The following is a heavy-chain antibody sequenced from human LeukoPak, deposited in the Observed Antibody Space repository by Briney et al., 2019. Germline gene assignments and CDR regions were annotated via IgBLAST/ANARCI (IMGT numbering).Heavy chain of an antibody. D-gene: IGHD3-10*01. CDR1: GYTFTTYD. CDR3: ARDVYYGSGSNRAWFDP. J-gene: IGHJ5*02. Sequence: GASVKVSCKASGYTFTTYDINWVRQAPGQGLEWMGWISAYNGNTNYAQKLQGRVTMTTDTSTSTAYMELRSLRSDDTAVYYCARDVYYGSGSNRAWFDPWGQGTLVTVSS. V-gene: IGHV1-18*01. CDR2: ISAYNGNT.